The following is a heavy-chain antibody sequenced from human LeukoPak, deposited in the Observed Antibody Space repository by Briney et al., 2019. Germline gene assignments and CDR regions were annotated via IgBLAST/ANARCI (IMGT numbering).Heavy chain of an antibody. CDR2: IRSKAYGGTT. CDR1: GFTFGDYA. Sequence: GGSLRLSCTASGFTFGDYAMSWVRQAPGKGLEWVGFIRSKAYGGTTEYAASVKGRFTISRDDSKSIAYLQMNSLKTEDTAVYYCTRSAVAGTSLYYFDYWGQGTLVTVSS. J-gene: IGHJ4*02. V-gene: IGHV3-49*04. D-gene: IGHD6-19*01. CDR3: TRSAVAGTSLYYFDY.